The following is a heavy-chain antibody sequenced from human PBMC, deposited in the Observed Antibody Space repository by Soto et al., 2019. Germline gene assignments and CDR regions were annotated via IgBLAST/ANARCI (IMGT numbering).Heavy chain of an antibody. Sequence: QVQLQESGPGLVKPSGTLSLTCAVSGGSISSSNWWSWVRKPPGRGLEWFGEIYHSGSTNYNPSLKSRVTISVDKSKNQFSLKLSSVTAADTAVYYCARRGLWELLPNDYWGQGTLVTVSS. CDR3: ARRGLWELLPNDY. CDR1: GGSISSSNW. J-gene: IGHJ4*02. CDR2: IYHSGST. D-gene: IGHD1-26*01. V-gene: IGHV4-4*02.